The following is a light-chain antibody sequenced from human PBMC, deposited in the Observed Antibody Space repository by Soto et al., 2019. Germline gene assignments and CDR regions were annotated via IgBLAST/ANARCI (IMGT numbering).Light chain of an antibody. V-gene: IGKV1-5*01. CDR3: QQYSTYPLT. CDR1: QSITTF. CDR2: DAS. Sequence: GDRVTITCRASQSITTFLAWYQQKPGKAPQILIYDASKLEPGVPSRLSGGGSGTEFTLTISSLQPDDFATYYCQQYSTYPLTVGGGTRVEIK. J-gene: IGKJ4*01.